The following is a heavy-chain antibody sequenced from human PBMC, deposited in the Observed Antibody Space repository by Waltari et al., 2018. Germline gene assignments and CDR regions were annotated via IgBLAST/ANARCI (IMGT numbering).Heavy chain of an antibody. Sequence: LQESGPXLVXXSETLSXTCTXSGASISSXSYYWGWIRQPPGKGLEWIGNIYKXGSTYYNPSLXSRVTTSVDTSKNQFSLXLSSVTTAXTAMYXCALYDRYAFDXWGQGTXVTVSS. CDR1: GASISSXSYY. V-gene: IGHV4-39*01. D-gene: IGHD3-16*01. J-gene: IGHJ3*02. CDR2: IYKXGST. CDR3: ALYDRYAFDX.